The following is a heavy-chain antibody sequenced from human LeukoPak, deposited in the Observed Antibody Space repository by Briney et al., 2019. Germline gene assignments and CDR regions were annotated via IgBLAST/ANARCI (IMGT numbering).Heavy chain of an antibody. CDR3: ARAYDFWSGYYWGYFDY. J-gene: IGHJ4*02. Sequence: GSLRLSCAASGFTFSTYWMHWVRQVPGKGLVWVSHINSGGSSARYADPVKGRFTISRDNAKNSLYLQMNSLRAEDTAVYYCARAYDFWSGYYWGYFDYWGQGTLVTVSS. D-gene: IGHD3-3*01. V-gene: IGHV3-74*01. CDR2: INSGGSSA. CDR1: GFTFSTYW.